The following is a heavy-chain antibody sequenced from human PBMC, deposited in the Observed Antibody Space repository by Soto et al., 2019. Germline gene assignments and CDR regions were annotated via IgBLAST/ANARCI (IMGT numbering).Heavy chain of an antibody. Sequence: GESLKISCKGSGYSFTSYWIGWVRQMPGKGLEWMGIIYPGDSDTRYSPSFQGQVTISADKSISTAYLQWSSLKAPDTAMYYCARSDTIFGVAHYYYGMDVWGQGTTVTVSS. CDR3: ARSDTIFGVAHYYYGMDV. CDR2: IYPGDSDT. CDR1: GYSFTSYW. J-gene: IGHJ6*02. V-gene: IGHV5-51*01. D-gene: IGHD3-3*01.